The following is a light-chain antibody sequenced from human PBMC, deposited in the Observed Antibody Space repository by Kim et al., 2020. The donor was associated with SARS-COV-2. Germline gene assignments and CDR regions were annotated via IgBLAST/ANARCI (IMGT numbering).Light chain of an antibody. V-gene: IGKV2-28*01. CDR1: QSLLHSNGYNY. Sequence: DIVMTQSPLSLPVTPGEPASISCRSSQSLLHSNGYNYLDWYLQKPGQSPQLLIYLGSNRASGVPDRFSGSGSGTDFTLKISRVEAEDVGVYYCMQALQTPRTFGQVTKLEI. CDR2: LGS. CDR3: MQALQTPRT. J-gene: IGKJ2*01.